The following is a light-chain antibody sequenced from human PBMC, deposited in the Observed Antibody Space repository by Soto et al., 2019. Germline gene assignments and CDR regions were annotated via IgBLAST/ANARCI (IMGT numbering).Light chain of an antibody. V-gene: IGKV3-15*01. CDR2: GAS. CDR1: QSVSNN. CDR3: QQYDAWPPRWT. J-gene: IGKJ1*01. Sequence: EMVMTQSPATLSVSPGERATLSCRASQSVSNNLAWYQQKPGLAPRLLIYGASTRAPGIPARFSGSGSGTEFTLTISRLQSEDFAVYYCQQYDAWPPRWTFGQGTKVEIK.